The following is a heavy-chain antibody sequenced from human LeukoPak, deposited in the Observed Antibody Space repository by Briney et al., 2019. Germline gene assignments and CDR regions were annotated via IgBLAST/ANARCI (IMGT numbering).Heavy chain of an antibody. D-gene: IGHD5-12*01. CDR1: GFTFSSYA. Sequence: GGSLRLSCAASGFTFSSYAMNWVRQAPGKGLECVSAVSGSGGHTYYADSVQGRFTISRDNSKNMLYLQMNSLRAEDTAIYYCAKVESGYVPPDAFDIWGQGTMVTVSS. CDR3: AKVESGYVPPDAFDI. V-gene: IGHV3-23*01. CDR2: VSGSGGHT. J-gene: IGHJ3*02.